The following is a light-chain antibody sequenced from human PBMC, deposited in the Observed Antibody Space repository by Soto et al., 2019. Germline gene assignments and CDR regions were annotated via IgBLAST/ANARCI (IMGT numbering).Light chain of an antibody. CDR1: QGVGSY. Sequence: EIVLTQSPATLSLSPGESATLSCRASQGVGSYLAWYQQKPGQAPRLLIYEASNRPTGIPARFSGSGSGTDFTLTISSLEPEDFAVYYCQQRSTWPLTFGGGTKVEI. J-gene: IGKJ4*01. V-gene: IGKV3-11*01. CDR2: EAS. CDR3: QQRSTWPLT.